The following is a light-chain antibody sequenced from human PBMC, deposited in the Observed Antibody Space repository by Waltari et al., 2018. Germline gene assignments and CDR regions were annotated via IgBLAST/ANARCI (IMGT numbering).Light chain of an antibody. J-gene: IGKJ2*01. V-gene: IGKV1-9*01. CDR2: AAS. CDR1: QGISSY. CDR3: QQLNRYPPYT. Sequence: DIQLTQSPSFLSASVGDRVTITCRASQGISSYLAWYQHKPGKAPKLLIYAASTLQSGVPSRCSGSGSGTEFTLTISSLQPEDFATYYCQQLNRYPPYTFGQGTKLEIK.